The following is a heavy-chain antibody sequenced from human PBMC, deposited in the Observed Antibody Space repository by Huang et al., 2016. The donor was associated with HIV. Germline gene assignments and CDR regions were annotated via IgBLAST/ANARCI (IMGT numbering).Heavy chain of an antibody. CDR2: ISFDGRNK. D-gene: IGHD6-19*01. J-gene: IGHJ4*02. CDR1: GFTFRDHP. CDR3: ARDTTTVAGLDF. V-gene: IGHV3-30*14. Sequence: QVQLVESGGGVVQPGRSLRLSCAVSGFTFRDHPMHWVRQAPGKGLECVAVISFDGRNKVYADFVRGRFTISRDNSKNILYLQLNSLTPADTSIYYCARDTTTVAGLDFWGQGALVTVSS.